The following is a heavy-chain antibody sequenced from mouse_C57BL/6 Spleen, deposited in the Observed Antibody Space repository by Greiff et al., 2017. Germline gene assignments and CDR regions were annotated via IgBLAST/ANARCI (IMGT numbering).Heavy chain of an antibody. J-gene: IGHJ3*01. CDR1: GYTFTDYN. D-gene: IGHD2-4*01. CDR3: ARRGNYYEYGVFAY. V-gene: IGHV1-22*01. Sequence: DVKLLESGPELVKPGASVKMSCTASGYTFTDYNMPWVKQSPGKSLEWIGNINPNNGGTSYNQKFKGKATLTVNKSSSPAYLALRSLTSEDSAVYCGARRGNYYEYGVFAYWGQGTLGNVSA. CDR2: INPNNGGT.